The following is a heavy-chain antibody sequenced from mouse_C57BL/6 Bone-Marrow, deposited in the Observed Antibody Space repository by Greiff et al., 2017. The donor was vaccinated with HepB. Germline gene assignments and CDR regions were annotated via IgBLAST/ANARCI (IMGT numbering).Heavy chain of an antibody. J-gene: IGHJ4*01. CDR3: ARDRGDGDYMYAMDD. CDR1: GFTFSSYA. D-gene: IGHD2-13*01. V-gene: IGHV5-4*01. CDR2: ISDGGSYT. Sequence: EVKLMESGGGLVKPGGSLKLSCAASGFTFSSYAMSWVRQTPEKRLEWVATISDGGSYTYYPDNVKGRFTISRDNAKNNLYLQMSHLTTEDTAMYYCARDRGDGDYMYAMDDWGQGTSVTVSS.